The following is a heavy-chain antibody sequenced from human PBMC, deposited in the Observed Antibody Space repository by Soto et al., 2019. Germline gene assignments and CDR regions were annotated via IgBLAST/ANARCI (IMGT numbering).Heavy chain of an antibody. CDR2: IYPGDSDT. Sequence: PGGSLRLSCKGSGYSFTSYWIGWVRQMPGKGLEWMGIIYPGDSDTRYSPSFQGQVTISADKSISTAYLQWSSLKASDTAMYYCARQRVAGGPGSKEFDYWGQGTLVTVSS. J-gene: IGHJ4*02. D-gene: IGHD6-19*01. V-gene: IGHV5-51*01. CDR3: ARQRVAGGPGSKEFDY. CDR1: GYSFTSYW.